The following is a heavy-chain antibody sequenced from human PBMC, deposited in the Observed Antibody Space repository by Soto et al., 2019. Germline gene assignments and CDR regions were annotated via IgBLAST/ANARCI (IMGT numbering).Heavy chain of an antibody. Sequence: GGSLRLSCAASGFTFSSYWMHWVRQAPGKGLGWVSRISIDGSRTNYADSVKGRFTISRDNAKNTLYLQMNGLRAEATAVYYCAKDGQSGFWSGYYLDVWGQGTTVTVSS. J-gene: IGHJ6*02. D-gene: IGHD3-3*01. CDR1: GFTFSSYW. CDR2: ISIDGSRT. CDR3: AKDGQSGFWSGYYLDV. V-gene: IGHV3-74*01.